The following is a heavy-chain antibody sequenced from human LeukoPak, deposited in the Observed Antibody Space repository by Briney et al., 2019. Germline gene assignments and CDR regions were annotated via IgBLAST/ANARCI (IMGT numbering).Heavy chain of an antibody. J-gene: IGHJ4*02. CDR3: AKDEAAARTYY. V-gene: IGHV3-23*01. D-gene: IGHD6-25*01. CDR2: ISDDGGSA. Sequence: GGSLRLSCVASGFTFANSAMTWVRQAPGKGLEWVSSISDDGGSAYFADSVKARFTISRDNSRNTLYLQMSGLRAEDTAIYYCAKDEAAARTYYWGQGILVTVSS. CDR1: GFTFANSA.